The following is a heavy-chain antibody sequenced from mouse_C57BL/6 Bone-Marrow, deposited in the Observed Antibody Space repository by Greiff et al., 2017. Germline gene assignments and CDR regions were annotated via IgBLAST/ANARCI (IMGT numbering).Heavy chain of an antibody. J-gene: IGHJ2*01. CDR2: INYDGSST. Sequence: EVQLVASEGGLVQPGSSMKLSCTASGFTFSDYYMAWVRQVPEKGLEWVANINYDGSSTYYLDSLKSRFIISRDNAKNILYLQMSSLKSEDTATYYCARGYDDYFDYWGQGTTLTVSS. V-gene: IGHV5-16*01. CDR3: ARGYDDYFDY. D-gene: IGHD2-12*01. CDR1: GFTFSDYY.